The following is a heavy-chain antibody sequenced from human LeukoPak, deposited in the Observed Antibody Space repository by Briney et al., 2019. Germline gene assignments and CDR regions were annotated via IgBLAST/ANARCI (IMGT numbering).Heavy chain of an antibody. CDR2: ISGSGGST. D-gene: IGHD3-3*01. Sequence: PGGSLRLSCAASGFTFSSYAMSWVRQAPGKGLEWVSAISGSGGSTYYADSVKGRFTISRDNSKNTLYLQMNSLRAEDTAVYYCAKDSPSYYDFWSATQEGAFDIWGQGTMVTVSS. J-gene: IGHJ3*02. CDR1: GFTFSSYA. CDR3: AKDSPSYYDFWSATQEGAFDI. V-gene: IGHV3-23*01.